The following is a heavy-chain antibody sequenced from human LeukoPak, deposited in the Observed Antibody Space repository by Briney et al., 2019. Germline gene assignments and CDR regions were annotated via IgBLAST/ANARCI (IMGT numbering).Heavy chain of an antibody. CDR3: ARLVSDILTGYYKPQGYYFDY. Sequence: KPSETLSLTCTVSGGSISSSSYYWGWIRQPPGKGLEWIGSIYYSGSTYYNPSLKSRVTLSVDTSKNQFSLKLSSVTAADTAVYYCARLVSDILTGYYKPQGYYFDYWGQGTLVTVSS. J-gene: IGHJ4*02. D-gene: IGHD3-9*01. CDR1: GGSISSSSYY. CDR2: IYYSGST. V-gene: IGHV4-39*01.